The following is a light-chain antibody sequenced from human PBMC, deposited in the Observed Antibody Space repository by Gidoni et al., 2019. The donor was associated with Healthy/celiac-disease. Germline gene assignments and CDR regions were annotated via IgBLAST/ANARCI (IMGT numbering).Light chain of an antibody. Sequence: QAVVTQEPSLPVSPGGTVTLTCGSSTGAVTSGHYPYWFQQKPGQAPRTLMYDTRNKHSWTPARFSGSLLGGKAALTLSGAQPEDEAEYYCLLSYSGAQVFGGGTKLTVL. CDR1: TGAVTSGHY. J-gene: IGLJ2*01. CDR2: DTR. CDR3: LLSYSGAQV. V-gene: IGLV7-46*01.